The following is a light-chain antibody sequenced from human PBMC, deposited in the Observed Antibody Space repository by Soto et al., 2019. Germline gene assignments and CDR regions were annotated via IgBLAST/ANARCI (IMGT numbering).Light chain of an antibody. CDR1: QSVSSY. CDR3: QQRSNWPPT. Sequence: EIVLTQSPVTLSLSPWERASISCRASQSVSSYLAWYQQKPGQAPRLLIYDAFNRATGTPARFSGSGSGTDFTLTISSLEPEDFAIYYCQQRSNWPPTFGQGTKVEV. V-gene: IGKV3-11*01. J-gene: IGKJ1*01. CDR2: DAF.